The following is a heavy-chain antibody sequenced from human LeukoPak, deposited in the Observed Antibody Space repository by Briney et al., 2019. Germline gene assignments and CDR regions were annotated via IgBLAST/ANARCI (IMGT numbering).Heavy chain of an antibody. CDR2: ITTSDGNT. CDR3: AKDGGLWVSAPWGDS. CDR1: GFTFSSYT. D-gene: IGHD3-16*01. J-gene: IGHJ4*02. V-gene: IGHV3-23*01. Sequence: GGSLRLSCAASGFTFSSYTMSWVRQAPGKGLEWVSTITTSDGNTYYADSVKGRFTVSRANSKNTLYLQMNSLRAEDTAVYYCAKDGGLWVSAPWGDSWGRGTLVTVSS.